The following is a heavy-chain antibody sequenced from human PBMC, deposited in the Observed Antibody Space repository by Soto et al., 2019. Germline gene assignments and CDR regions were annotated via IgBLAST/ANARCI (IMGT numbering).Heavy chain of an antibody. CDR3: ARDQSSSSDCMDV. D-gene: IGHD6-6*01. J-gene: IGHJ6*02. V-gene: IGHV3-30-3*01. Sequence: QVQLVESGGGVVQPGRSLRLSCAASGFTFSSYAMHWVRQAPGKGLEWVAVISYDGSNKYYADSVKGRFTISRDNSKNTLYLQMYSLRAEDTAVYYCARDQSSSSDCMDVWGQGTTVTVSS. CDR2: ISYDGSNK. CDR1: GFTFSSYA.